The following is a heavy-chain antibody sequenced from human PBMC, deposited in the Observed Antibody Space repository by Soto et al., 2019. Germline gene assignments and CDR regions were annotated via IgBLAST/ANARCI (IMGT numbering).Heavy chain of an antibody. D-gene: IGHD3-3*01. CDR2: IASNGDAT. J-gene: IGHJ5*02. CDR1: GFTFSTYF. Sequence: GGSLRLSCSAFGFTFSTYFMHWVRQAPGKGLEYVSAIASNGDATFYADSVKGRFTISRDNSESTLSLQMTSLGPEDTAVYYCVRGGLSIFSWFDPWGQGTLVTVSS. CDR3: VRGGLSIFSWFDP. V-gene: IGHV3-64D*08.